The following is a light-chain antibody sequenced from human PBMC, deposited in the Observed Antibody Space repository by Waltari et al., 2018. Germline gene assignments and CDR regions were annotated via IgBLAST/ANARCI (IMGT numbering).Light chain of an antibody. V-gene: IGLV4-69*01. CDR1: SGHSSNI. CDR3: QTGGHGTWV. J-gene: IGLJ3*02. CDR2: GNSDGSH. Sequence: QLVVTQSPSASAPLGASVKLTCTLSSGHSSNIVSWLQQRPEKGPRYLMEGNSDGSHIKGDDFPDRLAGASSGAERYLPISSLQPDDEADYYCQTGGHGTWVFGGGTTLTVL.